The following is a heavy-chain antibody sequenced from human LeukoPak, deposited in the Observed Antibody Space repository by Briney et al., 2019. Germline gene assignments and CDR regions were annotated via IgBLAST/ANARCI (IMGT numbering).Heavy chain of an antibody. CDR1: GFTFSDYY. CDR3: ARRNRGSSWYGDDY. J-gene: IGHJ4*02. Sequence: RPGGSLRLSCAASGFTFSDYYMSWIRQAPGKGLEWVSYISSSGYTIYYADSVKGRFTISRDNAKNSLYLQMNSLRAEDTAVYYCARRNRGSSWYGDDYWGQGTLVTVSS. CDR2: ISSSGYTI. V-gene: IGHV3-11*04. D-gene: IGHD6-13*01.